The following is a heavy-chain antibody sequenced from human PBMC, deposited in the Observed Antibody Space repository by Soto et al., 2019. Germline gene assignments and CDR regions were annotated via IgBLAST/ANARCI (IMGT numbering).Heavy chain of an antibody. CDR1: GFTFSSYW. J-gene: IGHJ3*02. V-gene: IGHV3-7*01. Sequence: EVQLVESGGGLVQPGGSLRLSCAASGFTFSSYWMSWVRQAPGKGLEWVANIKQYGSEKYYVDSVKGRFTISRDNAKNSLYLQMNSLRDEDTAVYYCARAGSRQGYCSSTSCLSDAFDIWGQGTMVTVSS. D-gene: IGHD2-2*01. CDR2: IKQYGSEK. CDR3: ARAGSRQGYCSSTSCLSDAFDI.